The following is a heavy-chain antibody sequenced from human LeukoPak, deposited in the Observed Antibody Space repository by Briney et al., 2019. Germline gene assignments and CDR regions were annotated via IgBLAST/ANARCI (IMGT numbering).Heavy chain of an antibody. V-gene: IGHV3-21*01. CDR3: ARAPSGSYGYAFDI. Sequence: PGGSLRLSCAASGFTFSSYSMNWVRQAPGKGLEWVSSISSSSSCIYYADSVKGRFTISRDNAKNSLYLQMNSLRAEDTAVYYCARAPSGSYGYAFDIWGQGTMVTVSS. CDR1: GFTFSSYS. CDR2: ISSSSSCI. J-gene: IGHJ3*02. D-gene: IGHD1-26*01.